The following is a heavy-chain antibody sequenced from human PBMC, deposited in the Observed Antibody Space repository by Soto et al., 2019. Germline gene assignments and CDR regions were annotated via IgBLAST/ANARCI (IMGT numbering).Heavy chain of an antibody. CDR3: ARGWLRDPWMY. J-gene: IGHJ4*02. CDR2: ISASSTYI. Sequence: EVQLVESGGGLVKPGGALRLSGAASGFIFSSYTMNWVRQAPGKGLEWVSSISASSTYIYYADSLKGRFTISRDNAYNSLYLQMNSLRAEDTAVYYCARGWLRDPWMYWGQGPLVTVSS. D-gene: IGHD5-12*01. CDR1: GFIFSSYT. V-gene: IGHV3-21*01.